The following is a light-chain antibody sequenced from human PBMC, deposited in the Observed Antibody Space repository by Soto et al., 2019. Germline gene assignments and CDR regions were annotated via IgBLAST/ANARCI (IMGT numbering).Light chain of an antibody. CDR3: QQSYSTPWT. V-gene: IGKV3D-20*02. Sequence: VLSQSPAILSLSPGERATLSCRASQSVPSTYFAWYQQKAGQPPRLLISGTSNRATGIPDRFSGSGSGTDFTLTISSLQPEDFATYYCQQSYSTPWTFGQGTKVDIK. J-gene: IGKJ1*01. CDR1: QSVPSTY. CDR2: GTS.